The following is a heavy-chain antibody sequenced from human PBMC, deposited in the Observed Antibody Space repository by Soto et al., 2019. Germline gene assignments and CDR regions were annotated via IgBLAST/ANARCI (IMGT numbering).Heavy chain of an antibody. Sequence: QVQLVQSGTEVKKPGSSVKVSCKASGGTLSNNAISWVRQAPGQGLEWMGGIIPLSATTNYAQKFQGRVTITADRSTSTAYMELTSLTSEDTAVYYFARGFDDRGIVVVPAANPLYYGMDVWGQGTTVTVSS. V-gene: IGHV1-69*06. J-gene: IGHJ6*02. CDR3: ARGFDDRGIVVVPAANPLYYGMDV. D-gene: IGHD2-2*01. CDR2: IIPLSATT. CDR1: GGTLSNNA.